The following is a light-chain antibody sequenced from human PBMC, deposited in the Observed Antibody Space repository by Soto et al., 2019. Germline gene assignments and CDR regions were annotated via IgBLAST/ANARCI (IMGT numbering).Light chain of an antibody. CDR3: QQHGTSPYT. V-gene: IGKV3-20*01. CDR1: QSLRSSY. Sequence: EIVLTQSPDTLSLSQGERATLSCWASQSLRSSYLAWYQRKPGQAPRLLMFGASRRATGIPDRFNGSGSGTDFILTISRLEPEDVAVYYCQQHGTSPYTFGQGTKVDIK. J-gene: IGKJ2*01. CDR2: GAS.